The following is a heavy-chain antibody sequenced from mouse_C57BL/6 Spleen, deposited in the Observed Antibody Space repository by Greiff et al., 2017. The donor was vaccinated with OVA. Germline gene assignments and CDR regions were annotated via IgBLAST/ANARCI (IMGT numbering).Heavy chain of an antibody. V-gene: IGHV1-62-2*01. J-gene: IGHJ2*01. CDR2: FYPGSGSI. CDR3: ARHEEEGGRGDYFDY. CDR1: GYTFTEYT. Sequence: QVTLKESGAELVKPGASVKLSCKASGYTFTEYTIHWVKQRSGQGLEWIGWFYPGSGSIKYNEKFKDKATLTADKSSSTVYMELSRLTSEDSAVYFCARHEEEGGRGDYFDYWGQGTTLTVSS.